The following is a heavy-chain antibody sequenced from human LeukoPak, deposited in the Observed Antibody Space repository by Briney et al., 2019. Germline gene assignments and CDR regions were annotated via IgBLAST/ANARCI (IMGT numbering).Heavy chain of an antibody. Sequence: PGGSLRLSCAASGFTFSSYSMNWVRQAPGKGLEWVSSISSRGSYTYHADSVKGRFTISRDNAKNSLYLHMSSLRAEDAAVYYCVRDYGTGGSPYWGQGTLVTVSS. CDR2: ISSRGSYT. J-gene: IGHJ4*02. CDR1: GFTFSSYS. CDR3: VRDYGTGGSPY. V-gene: IGHV3-21*01. D-gene: IGHD1-26*01.